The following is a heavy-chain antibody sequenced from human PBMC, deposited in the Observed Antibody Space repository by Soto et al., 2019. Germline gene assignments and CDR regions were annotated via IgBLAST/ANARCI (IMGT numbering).Heavy chain of an antibody. CDR2: ISGSGGST. J-gene: IGHJ4*02. CDR3: AKDIGRSIAVAGSDY. CDR1: GFTFSSYA. V-gene: IGHV3-23*01. D-gene: IGHD6-19*01. Sequence: QPGGSLRLSCAASGFTFSSYAMSWVRQAPGKGLEWVSAISGSGGSTYYAASVKGRFTISRDNSKNTLYLQMNSLRAEDTAVYYCAKDIGRSIAVAGSDYWGQGTLVTVSS.